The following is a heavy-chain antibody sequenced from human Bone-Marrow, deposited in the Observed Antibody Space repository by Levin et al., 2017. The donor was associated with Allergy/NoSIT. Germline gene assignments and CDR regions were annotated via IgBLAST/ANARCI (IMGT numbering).Heavy chain of an antibody. CDR2: IGSSSTSI. V-gene: IGHV3-21*01. D-gene: IGHD6-13*01. CDR1: GFTFSSYS. J-gene: IGHJ6*02. CDR3: ARYGTAGGTGYGMDV. Sequence: NPGGSLRLSCAASGFTFSSYSMNWVRQAPGKGLEWVSSIGSSSTSIFYADSVKGRLTISRDNAKNSLYLQMNSLRAEDTAVYYCARYGTAGGTGYGMDVWGQGTTVTVSS.